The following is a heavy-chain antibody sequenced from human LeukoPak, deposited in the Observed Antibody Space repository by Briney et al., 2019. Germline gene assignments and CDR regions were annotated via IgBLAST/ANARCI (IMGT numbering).Heavy chain of an antibody. CDR2: ISSSSSDT. J-gene: IGHJ6*02. Sequence: GESLKISCAASGFTFSDYYMSWIRQAPGKGLEWISYISSSSSDTNYADSVKGRSTISRDNAKNSLYPQMNSLRAEDTAVYYCARANYGMDVWGQGTTVTVSS. CDR3: ARANYGMDV. V-gene: IGHV3-11*05. CDR1: GFTFSDYY.